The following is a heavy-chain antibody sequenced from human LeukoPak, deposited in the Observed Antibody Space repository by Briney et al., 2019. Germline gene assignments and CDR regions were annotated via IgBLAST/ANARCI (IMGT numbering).Heavy chain of an antibody. J-gene: IGHJ4*02. D-gene: IGHD2-15*01. Sequence: ASVKVSCKASGYTFTSYDINWVRQATGQGLEWMGWMNPNSGDTGYAQKFQGRVTMTRNTSISTAYMELSSLRSEDTAVYYCASPGSGYCSGGSCYGHWGQGTLVTVSS. V-gene: IGHV1-8*01. CDR3: ASPGSGYCSGGSCYGH. CDR2: MNPNSGDT. CDR1: GYTFTSYD.